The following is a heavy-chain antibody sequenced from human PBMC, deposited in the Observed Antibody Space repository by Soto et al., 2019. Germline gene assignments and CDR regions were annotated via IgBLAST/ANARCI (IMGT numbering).Heavy chain of an antibody. CDR1: GFTFSSYT. CDR2: ISGSGAST. J-gene: IGHJ6*03. V-gene: IGHV3-23*01. D-gene: IGHD3-10*01. CDR3: AKDSLGTSYYYYYYYMDV. Sequence: GGSLRLSCAASGFTFSSYTMSWVRQAPGKGLEWVSAISGSGASTYNADSVKGRFTISRDNSKNTLYPQMNSLRVEDTAKYYCAKDSLGTSYYYYYYYMDVWGKGTTVTVSS.